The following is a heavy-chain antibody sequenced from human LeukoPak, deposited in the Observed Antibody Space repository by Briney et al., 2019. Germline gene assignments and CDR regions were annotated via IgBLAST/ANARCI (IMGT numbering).Heavy chain of an antibody. CDR3: ARDGDSSSYAFDI. Sequence: SETLSLACTISGGSISDYYWSGIRQPPGKGLEWIGYIYYSGSTNYNPSLKSRVTISMDTSKNQFSLKLSSVTAADTAVYYCARDGDSSSYAFDIWGQGTMVTVSS. CDR2: IYYSGST. D-gene: IGHD6-6*01. V-gene: IGHV4-59*01. CDR1: GGSISDYY. J-gene: IGHJ3*02.